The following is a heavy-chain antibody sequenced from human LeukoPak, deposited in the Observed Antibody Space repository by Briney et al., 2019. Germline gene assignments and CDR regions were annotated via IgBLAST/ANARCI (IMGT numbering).Heavy chain of an antibody. CDR1: GCTFSSYA. J-gene: IGHJ1*01. Sequence: SVKVSCKASGCTFSSYAISWVRQAPGQGLEWMGGIIPIFGTANYAQKFQGRVTITADESTSTAYMELSSLRSEDTAVYYCASVSSGWGAPEYFQHWGRGTLVTVSS. D-gene: IGHD6-19*01. CDR2: IIPIFGTA. V-gene: IGHV1-69*13. CDR3: ASVSSGWGAPEYFQH.